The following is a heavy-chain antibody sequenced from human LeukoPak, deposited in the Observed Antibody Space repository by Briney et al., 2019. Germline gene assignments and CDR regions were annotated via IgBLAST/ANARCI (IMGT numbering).Heavy chain of an antibody. V-gene: IGHV3-7*01. CDR2: IKQDGSEQ. Sequence: GGSLRLSCVASGFTFNTYWMTWVRRAPGKGLEWVASIKQDGSEQYYVDSVKGRFTISRDNSKNTLFLQMNSLRDEDTAFYYCARDRDWLRDFDYWGQGTLVTVSS. J-gene: IGHJ4*02. D-gene: IGHD5-12*01. CDR3: ARDRDWLRDFDY. CDR1: GFTFNTYW.